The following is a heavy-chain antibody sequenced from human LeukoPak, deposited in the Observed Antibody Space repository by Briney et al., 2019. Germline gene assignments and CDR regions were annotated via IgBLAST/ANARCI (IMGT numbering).Heavy chain of an antibody. V-gene: IGHV4-34*01. J-gene: IGHJ4*02. CDR3: ARGGYSYGSHYFDY. CDR1: GGSFSGYY. Sequence: SETLSLTCAVYGGSFSGYYWSWIRQPPGKGLEWIGEINHSGSTYYNPSLKSRVTISVDTSKNQFSLKLSSVTPADTAVYYCARGGYSYGSHYFDYWGQGTLVTVS. D-gene: IGHD5-18*01. CDR2: INHSGST.